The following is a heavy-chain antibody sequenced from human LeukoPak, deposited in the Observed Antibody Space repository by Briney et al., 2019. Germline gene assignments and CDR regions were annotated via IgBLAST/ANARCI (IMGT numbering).Heavy chain of an antibody. CDR1: GFTFSSYG. D-gene: IGHD4-11*01. CDR2: ISYDGSNK. CDR3: AKGDDYSNYYGMDV. Sequence: GGSLRLSWAASGFTFSSYGMHWVRQAPGKGLEWVAVISYDGSNKYYADSVKGRFTISRDNSKNTLYLQMNSLRAGDTAVYYCAKGDDYSNYYGMDVWGQGTTVTVSS. V-gene: IGHV3-30*18. J-gene: IGHJ6*02.